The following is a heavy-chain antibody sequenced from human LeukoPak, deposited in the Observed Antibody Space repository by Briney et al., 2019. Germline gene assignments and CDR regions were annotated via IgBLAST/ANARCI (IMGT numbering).Heavy chain of an antibody. CDR3: AELGITMIGGV. CDR1: GLTFTSYW. Sequence: PGGSLRLSCAASGLTFTSYWMHWVGRPPGKGLVWVSRINSDGSRTNYVASAKGRFTISRDNAKNTLFLQMNSLGAEDSAVYYCAELGITMIGGVWGKGTTVTISP. V-gene: IGHV3-74*01. CDR2: INSDGSRT. J-gene: IGHJ6*04. D-gene: IGHD3-10*02.